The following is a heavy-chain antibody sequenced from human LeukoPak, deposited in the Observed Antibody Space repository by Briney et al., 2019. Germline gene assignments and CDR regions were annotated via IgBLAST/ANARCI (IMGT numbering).Heavy chain of an antibody. CDR2: IYYSGST. J-gene: IGHJ6*02. V-gene: IGHV4-59*01. CDR3: ARVSEYYYYGMDV. Sequence: SETLSLTCTVSGGSISSYYWSWIRQPPGKGLEWIGYIYYSGSTNYNPSLKSRVTISVDTSKNQFSLKLSSVTAADTAVYYCARVSEYYYYGMDVWGQGTTVTVSS. CDR1: GGSISSYY.